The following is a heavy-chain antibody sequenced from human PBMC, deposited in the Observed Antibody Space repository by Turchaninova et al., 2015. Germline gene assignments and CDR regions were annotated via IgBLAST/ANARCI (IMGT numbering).Heavy chain of an antibody. CDR2: IYHSGST. V-gene: IGHV4-4*02. CDR1: GVSNSSSSW. J-gene: IGHJ4*02. CDR3: ARGRIAAAGTGDY. D-gene: IGHD6-13*01. Sequence: QVQLQESGPGLAKPSGPLSLTCAVSGVSNSSSSWWSWVRQPPGKGLEWIGEIYHSGSTNYNPALKSRVTISVDKSKNQFSLKLSSVTAADTAVYYCARGRIAAAGTGDYWGQGTLVTVSS.